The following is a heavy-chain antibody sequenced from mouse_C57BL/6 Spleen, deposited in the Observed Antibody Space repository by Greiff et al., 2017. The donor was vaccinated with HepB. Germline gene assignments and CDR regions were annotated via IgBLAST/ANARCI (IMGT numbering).Heavy chain of an antibody. CDR2: IWRGGST. D-gene: IGHD2-2*01. V-gene: IGHV2-5*01. J-gene: IGHJ4*01. CDR3: ANKGGGYEGYYAMDH. Sequence: VQLVESGPGLVQPSQSLSITCTVSGFSLTSYGVHWVRQSPGKGLEWLGVIWRGGSTDYNAAFMSRLSITKDNSKSQVFFKMNSLQADDTAIYYCANKGGGYEGYYAMDHWGQGPSVTVSS. CDR1: GFSLTSYG.